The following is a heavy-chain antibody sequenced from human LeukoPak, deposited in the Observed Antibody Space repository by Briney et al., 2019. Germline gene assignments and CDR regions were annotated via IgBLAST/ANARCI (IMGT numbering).Heavy chain of an antibody. V-gene: IGHV3-30*18. CDR1: GFTFSSYG. CDR2: ISYDGSNE. D-gene: IGHD1-26*01. Sequence: GGSLRLSCAASGFTFSSYGMHWVRQAPGKGLEWVAVISYDGSNEYYADSVKGRFTISRDNSKNTLYLQMNSLRAEDTAVYYCAKGPSSGSYYLGYFQHWGQGTLVTVSS. J-gene: IGHJ1*01. CDR3: AKGPSSGSYYLGYFQH.